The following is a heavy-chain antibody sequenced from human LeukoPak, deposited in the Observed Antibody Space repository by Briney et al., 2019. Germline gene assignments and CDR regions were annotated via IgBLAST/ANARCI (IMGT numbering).Heavy chain of an antibody. J-gene: IGHJ4*02. D-gene: IGHD3-10*01. Sequence: PSETLSLTCTVSGGSISSSSYYWGWIRQPPGKGLEWIGSIYYSGSTYYNPSLKSRVTISVDTSKNQFSLKLSSVTAADTAVYYCARQDYGSGRYYRDYWGQGTLVTVSS. CDR1: GGSISSSSYY. CDR3: ARQDYGSGRYYRDY. V-gene: IGHV4-39*01. CDR2: IYYSGST.